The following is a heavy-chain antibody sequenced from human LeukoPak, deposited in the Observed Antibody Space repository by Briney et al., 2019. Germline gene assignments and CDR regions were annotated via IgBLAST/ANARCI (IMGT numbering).Heavy chain of an antibody. D-gene: IGHD6-6*01. J-gene: IGHJ4*02. CDR2: IYPGDSNT. Sequence: GESPKISCKGSGYSFTDYWIGWVRQMPGKGLEWMGVIYPGDSNTRYSPSFQGQVTISADKSISTAYLQWSSLKASDTAMYYCARYSAARPGDYWGQGTLVTVSS. CDR1: GYSFTDYW. V-gene: IGHV5-51*01. CDR3: ARYSAARPGDY.